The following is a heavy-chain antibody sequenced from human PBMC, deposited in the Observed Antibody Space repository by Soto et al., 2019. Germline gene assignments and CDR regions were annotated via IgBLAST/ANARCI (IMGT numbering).Heavy chain of an antibody. J-gene: IGHJ5*02. Sequence: QVQLVESGGGVVQPGRSLRLSCAASGFTFSSYGMHWVRQAPGKGLEWVAVISYDGSNKYYADSVKGRFTISRDNSKNTLYLQMNSLRAEDTAVYYGAKVVVTALMFDPWGQGTLVTVS. CDR3: AKVVVTALMFDP. CDR1: GFTFSSYG. CDR2: ISYDGSNK. D-gene: IGHD2-21*02. V-gene: IGHV3-30*18.